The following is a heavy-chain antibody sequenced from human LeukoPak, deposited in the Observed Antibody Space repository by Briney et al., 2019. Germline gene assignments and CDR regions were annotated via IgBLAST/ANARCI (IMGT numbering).Heavy chain of an antibody. CDR3: ARAGTVTTHFDY. J-gene: IGHJ4*02. CDR2: ISSSSSYI. CDR1: GFTFSSYG. D-gene: IGHD4-17*01. V-gene: IGHV3-21*01. Sequence: GGSLRPSCAASGFTFSSYGMSWVRQAPGKGLEWVSSISSSSSYIYYADSVKGRFTISRDNAKNSLYLQMNSLRAEDTAVYYCARAGTVTTHFDYWGQGTLVTVSS.